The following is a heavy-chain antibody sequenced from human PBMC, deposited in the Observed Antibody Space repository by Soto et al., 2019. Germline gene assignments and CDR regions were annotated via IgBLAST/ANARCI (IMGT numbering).Heavy chain of an antibody. CDR1: GYPFTHYG. CDR3: AREGLVLAPSTVNSAHYYYAMDV. J-gene: IGHJ6*02. D-gene: IGHD3-3*02. V-gene: IGHV1-18*01. CDR2: ISPFNGNT. Sequence: ASVKVSCKSSGYPFTHYGITWVRQAPGQGLEWMGWISPFNGNTNYGQTLQGRVTLTTDTSTSTIYMELRSLRSDDTAVYYCAREGLVLAPSTVNSAHYYYAMDVWGQGTTVTVP.